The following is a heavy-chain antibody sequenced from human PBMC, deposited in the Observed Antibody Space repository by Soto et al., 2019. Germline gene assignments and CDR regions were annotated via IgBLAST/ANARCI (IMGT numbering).Heavy chain of an antibody. CDR3: ARNNYYDSSGYYSGWFDP. CDR1: GYTFTGYY. CDR2: INPNSGGT. D-gene: IGHD3-22*01. V-gene: IGHV1-2*04. J-gene: IGHJ5*02. Sequence: EASVKVSCKASGYTFTGYYMHWVRQAPGQGLEWMGWINPNSGGTNYAQKFQGWVTMTRDTSISTAYMELSRLRSDDTAVYYCARNNYYDSSGYYSGWFDPWGQGTLVTVS.